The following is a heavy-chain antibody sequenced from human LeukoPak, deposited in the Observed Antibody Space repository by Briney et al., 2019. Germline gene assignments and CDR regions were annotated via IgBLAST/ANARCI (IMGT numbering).Heavy chain of an antibody. V-gene: IGHV3-48*03. CDR2: ITSGGGVI. Sequence: GGSLRLPCVASGFTFETYHMNWVRQAPGKGLEWLSGITSGGGVIYYADSVKGRFTISRDDATNSVFLQMSGLTVADTAVYYCARKGLADLGDDTSFGGTPFDSWGQGTLVIVSS. CDR3: ARKGLADLGDDTSFGGTPFDS. CDR1: GFTFETYH. J-gene: IGHJ4*02. D-gene: IGHD3-16*01.